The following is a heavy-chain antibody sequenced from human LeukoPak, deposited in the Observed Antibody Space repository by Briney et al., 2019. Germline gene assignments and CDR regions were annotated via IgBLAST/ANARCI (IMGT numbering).Heavy chain of an antibody. CDR2: IYYSGSV. J-gene: IGHJ4*02. D-gene: IGHD3-16*01. CDR3: ASPRGTYIDY. V-gene: IGHV4-59*08. CDR1: GGSINSYY. Sequence: SETLSLTCTVSGGSINSYYWSWIRQPPGKGLEWIGYIYYSGSVNYNPSFKSRVTLSVDTSKNEFSLKLTSVTATDTAIYYCASPRGTYIDYWGQGTPVTVSS.